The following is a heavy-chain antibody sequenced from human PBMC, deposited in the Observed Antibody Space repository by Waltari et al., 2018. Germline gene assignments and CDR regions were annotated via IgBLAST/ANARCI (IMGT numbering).Heavy chain of an antibody. CDR2: IYYSGST. J-gene: IGHJ4*02. CDR1: GGSISSYY. D-gene: IGHD5-18*01. CDR3: ARRAMGFDY. Sequence: QVQLQESGPGLVKPSETLSLTCTVSGGSISSYYWSWIRQPPGKGLEWIGYIYYSGSTNHHPSLKSRVTISVDTSKNQFSLKLSSVTAADTAVYYCARRAMGFDYWGQGTLVTVSS. V-gene: IGHV4-59*01.